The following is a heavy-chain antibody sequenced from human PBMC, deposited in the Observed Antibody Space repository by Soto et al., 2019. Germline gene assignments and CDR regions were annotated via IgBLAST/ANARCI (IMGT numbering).Heavy chain of an antibody. Sequence: SETLSLTCAVYGGSLSGYYWSWIRQPPGKGLEWIGEIHHSGGTNYNPSLRSRVTISVDTSKKQFSMKLSFVTAADTAVYYCARLMFRPKPIYGMDVWGQGTTVTVSS. CDR1: GGSLSGYY. J-gene: IGHJ6*02. CDR3: ARLMFRPKPIYGMDV. D-gene: IGHD3-10*02. V-gene: IGHV4-34*01. CDR2: IHHSGGT.